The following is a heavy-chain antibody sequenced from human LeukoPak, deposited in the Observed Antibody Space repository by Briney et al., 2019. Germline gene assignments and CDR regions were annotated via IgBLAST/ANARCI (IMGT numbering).Heavy chain of an antibody. CDR3: ALLGSKLLWRIDY. D-gene: IGHD3-10*01. J-gene: IGHJ4*02. CDR1: GFTFKSYD. V-gene: IGHV3-23*01. Sequence: HPGGSLRLSCAASGFTFKSYDMAWVRQAPGKGPEWVSGIRASGGGTYYADSVQGRFTISRDNSKNMLFLVMNSLRDEDTAVYYCALLGSKLLWRIDYWGQGTPVTVSS. CDR2: IRASGGGT.